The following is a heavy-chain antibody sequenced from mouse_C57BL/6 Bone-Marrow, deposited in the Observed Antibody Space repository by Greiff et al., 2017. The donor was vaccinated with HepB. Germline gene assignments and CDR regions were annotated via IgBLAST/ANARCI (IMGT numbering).Heavy chain of an antibody. CDR1: GYTFTSYW. CDR3: ARRKARYFDY. Sequence: VQLKQPGAELVKPGASVKLSCKASGYTFTSYWMQWVKQRPGQGLEWIGEIDPSDSYTNYNQKFKGKATLTVDTSSSTAYMQLSSLTSEDSAVYYCARRKARYFDYWGQGTTLTVSS. CDR2: IDPSDSYT. J-gene: IGHJ2*01. V-gene: IGHV1-50*01.